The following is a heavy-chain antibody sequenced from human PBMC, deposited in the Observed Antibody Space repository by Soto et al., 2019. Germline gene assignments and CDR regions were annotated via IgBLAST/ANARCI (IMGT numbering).Heavy chain of an antibody. CDR1: GFTFSSYA. Sequence: EVQLLESGGGLVQPGGSLRLSCAASGFTFSSYAMSWVRQAPGKGLEWVSGIGGSGAGTNYADSVKGRFTISRDNSKNTLYPQMSSLRAEDTAVYYCVRGGGIAVAGTHLDYWGHGTLVTVSS. D-gene: IGHD6-19*01. CDR3: VRGGGIAVAGTHLDY. CDR2: IGGSGAGT. V-gene: IGHV3-23*01. J-gene: IGHJ4*01.